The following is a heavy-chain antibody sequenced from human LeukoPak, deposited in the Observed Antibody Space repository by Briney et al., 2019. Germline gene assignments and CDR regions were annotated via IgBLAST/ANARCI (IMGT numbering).Heavy chain of an antibody. J-gene: IGHJ3*02. CDR3: ARDLVTVTKGFDI. D-gene: IGHD4-17*01. Sequence: SETLSLTCTVSGGSISSYYWSWIRQPAGKGLEWIGRIYTSGSTNYNPSLKSRVTISIDTSKNQFSLKLSSVTAADTAVYYCARDLVTVTKGFDIWGQGTMVSVSS. V-gene: IGHV4-4*07. CDR2: IYTSGST. CDR1: GGSISSYY.